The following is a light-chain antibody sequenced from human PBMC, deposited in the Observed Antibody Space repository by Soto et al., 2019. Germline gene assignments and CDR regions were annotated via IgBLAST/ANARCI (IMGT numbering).Light chain of an antibody. CDR2: DVS. Sequence: QSALTQPASVSGSPGQSITISCTGTSSDVGNYNYVSWYQKHPGKAPKLMIYDVSNRPSGVSNRFSGSKSGNTASLTISGLQAEDEADYYCSSYTSSSTLVFGGGTKLTVL. CDR3: SSYTSSSTLV. CDR1: SSDVGNYNY. V-gene: IGLV2-14*01. J-gene: IGLJ3*02.